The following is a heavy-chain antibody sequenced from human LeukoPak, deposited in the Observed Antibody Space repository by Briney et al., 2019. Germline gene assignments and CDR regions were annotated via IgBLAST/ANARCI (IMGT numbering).Heavy chain of an antibody. CDR2: IRSKANTYAT. CDR3: TRRMSQWNDAFDI. J-gene: IGHJ3*02. CDR1: GFTFSGSA. Sequence: PGGSLRLSCAASGFTFSGSAMNWVRQASGKGLEWVGRIRSKANTYATAYAASVKGRFTISRHDSKNTAYLQMNSLKTEDTAVYYCTRRMSQWNDAFDIWGQGTMVTVSS. V-gene: IGHV3-73*01. D-gene: IGHD6-19*01.